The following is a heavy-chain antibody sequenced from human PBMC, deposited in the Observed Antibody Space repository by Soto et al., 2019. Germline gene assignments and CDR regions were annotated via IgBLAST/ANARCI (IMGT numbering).Heavy chain of an antibody. Sequence: ASVKVSCKASGYTFTSYGISWVRQAPGQGLEWMGWISAYNGNTNYAQKLQGRVTMTTDTSTSTAYMELRSLRSDDTAVYYCASQDSSSWYRSWFSPWGQGTLVTVSS. V-gene: IGHV1-18*01. J-gene: IGHJ5*02. CDR1: GYTFTSYG. D-gene: IGHD6-13*01. CDR2: ISAYNGNT. CDR3: ASQDSSSWYRSWFSP.